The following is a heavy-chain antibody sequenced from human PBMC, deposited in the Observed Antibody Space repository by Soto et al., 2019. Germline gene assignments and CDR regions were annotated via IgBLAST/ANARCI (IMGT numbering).Heavy chain of an antibody. J-gene: IGHJ3*02. CDR1: GGSISSGGYY. V-gene: IGHV4-31*03. CDR3: ARDSVGATNLDAFDI. CDR2: IYYSGST. D-gene: IGHD1-26*01. Sequence: QVQLQESGPGLVKPSQTLSLTCTVSGGSISSGGYYWSWIRQHPGKGLEWIGYIYYSGSTYYNPSLKSRVTISVDPSKNQFSLKLSSVTAADTAVYYCARDSVGATNLDAFDIWGQGTMVTVSS.